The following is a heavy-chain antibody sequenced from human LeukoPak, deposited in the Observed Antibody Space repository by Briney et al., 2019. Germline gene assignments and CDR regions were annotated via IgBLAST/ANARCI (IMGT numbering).Heavy chain of an antibody. Sequence: GGSLRLSCAASGFTVSSTYMSWVRQAPGKGLEWVSVIYSGGNIYYIDSVKGRFTISRDIPKNTLYLQMNSLTAEDTAVYYCARDRSYYYYGMDVWGQGTTVTVS. CDR1: GFTVSSTY. V-gene: IGHV3-53*01. CDR2: IYSGGNI. CDR3: ARDRSYYYYGMDV. J-gene: IGHJ6*02.